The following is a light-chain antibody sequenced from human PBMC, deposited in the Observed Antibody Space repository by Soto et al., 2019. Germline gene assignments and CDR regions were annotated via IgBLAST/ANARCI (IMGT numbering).Light chain of an antibody. CDR1: QDISDW. J-gene: IGKJ1*01. CDR2: AAS. CDR3: QQSGETPWT. V-gene: IGKV1-12*01. Sequence: DIPMTQSPSSVSASVGDRVTITCRASQDISDWLAWYQQKPGKAPRLLIFAASNLHTEVPSRFSGSGYGTDFSLTISRLEPEDLAVYYCQQSGETPWTFGQGTKVEMK.